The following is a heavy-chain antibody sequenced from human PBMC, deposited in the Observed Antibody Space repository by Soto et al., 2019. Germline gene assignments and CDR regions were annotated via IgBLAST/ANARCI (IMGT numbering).Heavy chain of an antibody. V-gene: IGHV4-31*03. D-gene: IGHD2-21*02. J-gene: IGHJ5*02. CDR3: ARGGVVTAIIENWFDP. CDR2: IYYSGST. CDR1: GGSISSGGYY. Sequence: SETLSLTCTVSGGSISSGGYYWSWIRQHPGKGPEWIGYIYYSGSTYYNPSLKSRVTISVDTSKNQFSLKLSSVTAADTAVYYCARGGVVTAIIENWFDPWGQGTLVTVSS.